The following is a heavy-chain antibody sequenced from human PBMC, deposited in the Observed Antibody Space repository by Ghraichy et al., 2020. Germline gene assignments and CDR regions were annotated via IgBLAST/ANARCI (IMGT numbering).Heavy chain of an antibody. V-gene: IGHV3-7*03. CDR3: ARDQSQLATALYYYYGMDV. CDR1: GFTFSSYW. Sequence: GGSLRLSCAASGFTFSSYWMSWVRQAPGKGLEWVANIKQDGSEKYYVDSVKGRFTISRDNAKNSLYLQMNSLRAEDTAVYYCARDQSQLATALYYYYGMDVWGQGTTVTVSS. D-gene: IGHD5-12*01. CDR2: IKQDGSEK. J-gene: IGHJ6*02.